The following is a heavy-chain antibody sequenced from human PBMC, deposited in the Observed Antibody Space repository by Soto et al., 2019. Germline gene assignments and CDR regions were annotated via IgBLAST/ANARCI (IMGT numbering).Heavy chain of an antibody. Sequence: GGSLRLSCAASGFTFSRYSMNWVRQAPGKGLERVSEISSSSSNIYYADSVKGRITISRDNANNSLYLQINSLRAEDTAVYYCSSSYCISTSCPPYYGMDVWGRGTTVTVSS. V-gene: IGHV3-48*01. CDR2: ISSSSSNI. J-gene: IGHJ6*02. D-gene: IGHD2-2*01. CDR1: GFTFSRYS. CDR3: SSSYCISTSCPPYYGMDV.